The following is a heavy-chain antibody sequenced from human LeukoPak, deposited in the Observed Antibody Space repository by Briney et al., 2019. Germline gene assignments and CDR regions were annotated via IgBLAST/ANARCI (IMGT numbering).Heavy chain of an antibody. D-gene: IGHD6-13*01. CDR2: TYYRSKWYN. Sequence: SQTLSLTCAISGDSVSSNSATWNWIRQSPSRGLEWLGRTYYRSKWYNDYAVSVKSRITINPDTSKNQFSLQLNSVTPEDTAVYYCAREYSSLLNYYYYGMDVWGQGTTVTVSS. J-gene: IGHJ6*02. V-gene: IGHV6-1*01. CDR1: GDSVSSNSAT. CDR3: AREYSSLLNYYYYGMDV.